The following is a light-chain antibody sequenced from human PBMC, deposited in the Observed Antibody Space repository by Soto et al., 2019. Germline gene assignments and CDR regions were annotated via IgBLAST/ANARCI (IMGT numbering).Light chain of an antibody. V-gene: IGLV2-8*01. J-gene: IGLJ3*02. CDR2: EVS. Sequence: QSVLTQPPSASGSPGQSVTISCTGTSSDVGAYNYVSWYQQYPGKAPKLMIYEVSKRPSGVPDRFSGSKSGKTASLTVSGLQAEDEADYYCSSYAGSNIWVFGGGTTLTVL. CDR3: SSYAGSNIWV. CDR1: SSDVGAYNY.